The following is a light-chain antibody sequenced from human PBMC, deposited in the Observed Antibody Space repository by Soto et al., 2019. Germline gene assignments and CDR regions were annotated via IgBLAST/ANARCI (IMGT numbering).Light chain of an antibody. V-gene: IGKV1-5*03. Sequence: DIQMTQSPSTLSASVGDRVTITCRASQSISSWLAWYQQKPGKAPKLLIYKASSLESGVPSRFSGSGSGTEFTLTISSLQPDDFATYYCQQYNSYPITFGQGTDWRLN. CDR2: KAS. CDR3: QQYNSYPIT. CDR1: QSISSW. J-gene: IGKJ5*01.